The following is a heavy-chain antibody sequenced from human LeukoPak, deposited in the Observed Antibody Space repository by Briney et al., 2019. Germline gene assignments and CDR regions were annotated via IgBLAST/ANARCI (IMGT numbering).Heavy chain of an antibody. J-gene: IGHJ4*02. D-gene: IGHD5-18*01. CDR1: GGSISSSSYY. CDR3: ARGYTYGLDF. CDR2: ISSSGSTI. V-gene: IGHV3-11*04. Sequence: LSLTCTVSGGSISSSSYYWGWIRQPPGKGLEWVSYISSSGSTIYYADSVKGRFTISRHNAKNSLYLQMNSLRAEDTAIYYCARGYTYGLDFWGQGTLVTVSS.